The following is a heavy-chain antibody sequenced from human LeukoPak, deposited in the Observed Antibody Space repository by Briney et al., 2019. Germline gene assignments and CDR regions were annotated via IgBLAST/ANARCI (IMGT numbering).Heavy chain of an antibody. D-gene: IGHD4-17*01. CDR3: ARDPLDCGDNYFDY. V-gene: IGHV1-18*01. CDR2: ISAYNGNT. J-gene: IGHJ4*02. CDR1: GYTFTSYG. Sequence: GASVKVSCKASGYTFTSYGISWVRQAPGQGLEWMGWISAYNGNTNYAQKLQGRVTMTTDTSTSTAYMELRSLRSDDTAVYYCARDPLDCGDNYFDYWGQGTLVTVSS.